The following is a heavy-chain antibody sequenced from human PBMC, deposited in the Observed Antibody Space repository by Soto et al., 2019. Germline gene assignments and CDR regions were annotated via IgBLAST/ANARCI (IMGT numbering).Heavy chain of an antibody. V-gene: IGHV3-21*01. Sequence: GGPLLHSSSASEFPISSSTINSVRQAPGKAPACVPSSRSSSSYIYYADSVKGRFTISRDNAKNSLYLQMNSLRAEDTAVYYCARYTGYYDSSGYYYNPPYYYYYGMDVWGQGTTVTGSS. CDR1: EFPISSST. CDR3: ARYTGYYDSSGYYYNPPYYYYYGMDV. CDR2: SRSSSSYI. D-gene: IGHD3-22*01. J-gene: IGHJ6*02.